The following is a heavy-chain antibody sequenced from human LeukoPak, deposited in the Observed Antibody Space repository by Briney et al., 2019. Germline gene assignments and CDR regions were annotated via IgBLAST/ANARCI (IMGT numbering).Heavy chain of an antibody. V-gene: IGHV3-21*01. D-gene: IGHD1-1*01. CDR1: GFTFSSYS. CDR3: ARVFTGWFDY. J-gene: IGHJ5*01. Sequence: GGSLRLSCAASGFTFSSYSINWVRQAPGKGLEWVSSISSGSNHIFYAVSLKGRITISRDNAKNSVSLQMNSLRAEDTAIYYCARVFTGWFDYWGQGTLVTVSS. CDR2: ISSGSNHI.